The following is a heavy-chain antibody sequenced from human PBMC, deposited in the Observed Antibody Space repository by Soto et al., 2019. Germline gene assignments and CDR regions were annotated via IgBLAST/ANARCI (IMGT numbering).Heavy chain of an antibody. V-gene: IGHV3-23*01. J-gene: IGHJ4*02. CDR3: AKYSTRYYGSGRNYFDY. D-gene: IGHD3-10*01. CDR1: GFTFSSYA. CDR2: ISGSGGST. Sequence: GGSLRPSCAASGFTFSSYAMSWVRQAPGKGLEWVSAISGSGGSTYYADSVKGRFTISRDNSKNTLYLQMNSLRAEDTAVYYCAKYSTRYYGSGRNYFDYWGQGTLVTVSS.